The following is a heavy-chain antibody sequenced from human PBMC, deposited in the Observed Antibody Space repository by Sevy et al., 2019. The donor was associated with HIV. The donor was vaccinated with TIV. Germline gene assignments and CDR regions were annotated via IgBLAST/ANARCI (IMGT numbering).Heavy chain of an antibody. V-gene: IGHV4-59*01. D-gene: IGHD1-1*01. CDR3: AREKSGNFYTFDV. CDR2: ISKTGST. J-gene: IGHJ3*01. Sequence: SETLSLTCRVSNGSIRNYFWSWIRQPPGKGLEWIDYISKTGSTNYNPSLKTRVTILSDPSANQFSLKMISVNAADTAIYYCAREKSGNFYTFDVWGQGKMVTVSS. CDR1: NGSIRNYF.